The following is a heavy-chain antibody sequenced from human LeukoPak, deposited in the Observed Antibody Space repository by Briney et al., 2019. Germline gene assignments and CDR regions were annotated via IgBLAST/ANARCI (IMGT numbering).Heavy chain of an antibody. Sequence: PSETLSLTCTVSGGSISSSSYYWGWIRQPPGTGLEWVGSIYYSGSTYYNPSLKSRVTISVDTSKNQFSLKLSSVTAADTAVYYCARHLAYSSSSTFDIWGQGTMVTVSS. CDR2: IYYSGST. J-gene: IGHJ3*02. CDR1: GGSISSSSYY. D-gene: IGHD6-6*01. V-gene: IGHV4-39*01. CDR3: ARHLAYSSSSTFDI.